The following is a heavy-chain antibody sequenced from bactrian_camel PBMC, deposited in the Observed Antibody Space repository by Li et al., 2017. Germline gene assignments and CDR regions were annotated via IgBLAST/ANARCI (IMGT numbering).Heavy chain of an antibody. Sequence: HVQLVESGGGSVQAGGSLRLSCIASGFTRAGADMGWYRQAPGNECESVSTITDDGHTFYKDSVKGRFTVSHDNAKSTLYLQMNSLKPEDTGMYYCAAQRGPAFTCVGRLRFGMSGQGTQVTVS. V-gene: IGHV3S55*01. D-gene: IGHD2*01. J-gene: IGHJ4*01. CDR2: ITDDGHT. CDR1: GFTRAGAD.